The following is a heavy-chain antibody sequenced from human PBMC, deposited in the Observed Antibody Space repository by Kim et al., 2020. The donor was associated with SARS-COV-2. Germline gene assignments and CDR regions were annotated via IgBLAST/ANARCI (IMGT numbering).Heavy chain of an antibody. D-gene: IGHD6-13*01. V-gene: IGHV6-1*01. Sequence: VSVKSRITINPDTSKNQFSLQLNSVTPEDTAVYYCARSPQAAAGFMGVDYWGQGTLVTVSS. J-gene: IGHJ4*02. CDR3: ARSPQAAAGFMGVDY.